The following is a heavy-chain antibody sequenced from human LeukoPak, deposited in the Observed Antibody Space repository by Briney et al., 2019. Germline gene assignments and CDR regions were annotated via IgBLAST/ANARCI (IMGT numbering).Heavy chain of an antibody. J-gene: IGHJ4*02. CDR1: GFTFSNYA. V-gene: IGHV3-30-3*01. Sequence: GGSLRLSCAASGFTFSNYAIHWVRQAPGKGLEWVAVISYDGSNKVYADSVKGRFTISRDNSKNTLYVQMNGLRADDTATHYCARDYWWNYDYWGQGTLVTVSS. D-gene: IGHD1-7*01. CDR3: ARDYWWNYDY. CDR2: ISYDGSNK.